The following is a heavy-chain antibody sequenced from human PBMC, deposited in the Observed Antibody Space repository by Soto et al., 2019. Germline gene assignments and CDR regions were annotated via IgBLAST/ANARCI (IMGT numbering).Heavy chain of an antibody. CDR1: GFTFSSYG. CDR2: IWYDGSNK. V-gene: IGHV3-33*01. J-gene: IGHJ6*02. Sequence: GGSLRLSCAASGFTFSSYGMHWVRQAPGKGLEWVAVIWYDGSNKYYADSVKGRFTISRDNSKNTLYLQMNSLRAEDTAVYYCARAPPVPPLEGFPLVRAFGYYYGMDVWGQGTTVTVSS. D-gene: IGHD6-13*01. CDR3: ARAPPVPPLEGFPLVRAFGYYYGMDV.